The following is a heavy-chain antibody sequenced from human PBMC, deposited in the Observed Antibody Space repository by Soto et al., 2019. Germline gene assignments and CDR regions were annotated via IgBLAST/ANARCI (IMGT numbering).Heavy chain of an antibody. CDR1: GYIFTSYD. CDR3: ARGDGSYYGSGSYYDY. D-gene: IGHD3-10*01. V-gene: IGHV1-8*01. Sequence: QVQLVQSGAEVKKPGASVKVSCKASGYIFTSYDINWVRQATGQGLEWMGWMNSNSGNTGYAQKFQGRVSMTRDTTTSTGYMELSNLRSEATAVSYCARGDGSYYGSGSYYDYWGQGTLVTVSS. J-gene: IGHJ4*02. CDR2: MNSNSGNT.